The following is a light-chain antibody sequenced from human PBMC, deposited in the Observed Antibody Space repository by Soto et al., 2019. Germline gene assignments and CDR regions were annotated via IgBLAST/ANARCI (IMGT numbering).Light chain of an antibody. CDR2: DAS. V-gene: IGKV3-20*01. CDR3: EQYGSTPLT. J-gene: IGKJ4*01. CDR1: QSVANHY. Sequence: EIVLTQSPGTLSLSPGERATLSCRASQSVANHYLAWYQQKPGQAPRFLIYDASSRATGIPDRFSGSGSGTDFTLTISRLEPEDFAVYYCEQYGSTPLTFGGGTKVEIK.